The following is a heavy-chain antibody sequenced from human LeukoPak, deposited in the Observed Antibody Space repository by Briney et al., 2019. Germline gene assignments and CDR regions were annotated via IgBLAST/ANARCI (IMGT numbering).Heavy chain of an antibody. CDR2: VSGSGGST. CDR1: GFTFSSYA. D-gene: IGHD3-22*01. V-gene: IGHV3-23*01. CDR3: GAITMIVVVIDTFDY. Sequence: GGSLRLSCAASGFTFSSYAMSWVRQAPGKGLEWVSAVSGSGGSTYYADPVKGRFTISRDNSKNTLYLQMNSLRAEDTAVYYCGAITMIVVVIDTFDYWGQGTLVTVSS. J-gene: IGHJ4*02.